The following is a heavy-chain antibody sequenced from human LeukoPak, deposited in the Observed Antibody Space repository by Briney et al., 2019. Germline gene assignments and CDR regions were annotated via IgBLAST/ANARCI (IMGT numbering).Heavy chain of an antibody. CDR1: GFTFSSYS. Sequence: GGSLRLSCAASGFTFSSYSMNWVRQAPGKGLEWVSYISSSSSTIYYADSVKGRFTISRDNAKNSLYLQMNSLRAEDTAVYYCARRRDSGSLQHFDYWGQGTLVTVSS. V-gene: IGHV3-48*04. J-gene: IGHJ4*02. CDR2: ISSSSSTI. D-gene: IGHD1-26*01. CDR3: ARRRDSGSLQHFDY.